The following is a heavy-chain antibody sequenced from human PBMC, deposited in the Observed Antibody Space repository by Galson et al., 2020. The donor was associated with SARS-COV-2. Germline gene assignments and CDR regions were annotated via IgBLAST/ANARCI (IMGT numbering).Heavy chain of an antibody. CDR3: ARDPAPLYGDNYYYGMDV. J-gene: IGHJ6*02. D-gene: IGHD4-17*01. V-gene: IGHV4-59*01. Sequence: SQTLSLTCRVSDVSMTSYYWSWIRQPPGKGLEWIGYISYSGSTSYNPSLRSRVTILVDLSKNQFSLNLSSVTAADTAVYYCARDPAPLYGDNYYYGMDVWGRGTTVTVSS. CDR2: ISYSGST. CDR1: DVSMTSYY.